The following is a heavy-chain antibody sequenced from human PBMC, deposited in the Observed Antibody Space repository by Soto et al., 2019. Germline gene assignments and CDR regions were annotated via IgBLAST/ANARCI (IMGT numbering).Heavy chain of an antibody. CDR1: GFTFSSYD. V-gene: IGHV3-13*01. J-gene: IGHJ6*02. CDR2: IGTAGDT. Sequence: GSLRLSCAASGFTFSSYDMHWVRQATGKGLEWVSAIGTAGDTYYPGSVKGRFTISRENAKNSLYLQMNSLRAGDTAVYYCARGTRAYYGMDVWGQGTTVTVSS. CDR3: ARGTRAYYGMDV.